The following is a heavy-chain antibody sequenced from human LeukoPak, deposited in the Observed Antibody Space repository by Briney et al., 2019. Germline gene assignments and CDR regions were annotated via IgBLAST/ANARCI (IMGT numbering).Heavy chain of an antibody. CDR2: IRYDGSNK. J-gene: IGHJ4*02. CDR1: GFTFSSYG. D-gene: IGHD3-22*01. CDR3: ARDKSSGYYVKDY. V-gene: IGHV3-30*02. Sequence: GGSLRLSCAASGFTFSSYGMHWVRQAPGKGLEWVAFIRYDGSNKYYADSVKGRFTISRDNAKNSLYLQMNSLRAEDTAVYYCARDKSSGYYVKDYWGQGTLVTVSS.